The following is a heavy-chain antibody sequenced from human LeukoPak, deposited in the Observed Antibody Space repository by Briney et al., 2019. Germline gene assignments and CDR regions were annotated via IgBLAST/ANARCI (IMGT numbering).Heavy chain of an antibody. D-gene: IGHD3-22*01. CDR2: ISWNSGSI. V-gene: IGHV3-9*01. CDR3: AKEDDSSGYSLSY. J-gene: IGHJ4*02. Sequence: GGSLRLSCAASGFTFDDYAMHWVRQAPGKGLEWVSGISWNSGSIGYADSVKGRFTISRDNAKNSLYLQMNSLRAEDTALYYCAKEDDSSGYSLSYWGQGTLVTVSS. CDR1: GFTFDDYA.